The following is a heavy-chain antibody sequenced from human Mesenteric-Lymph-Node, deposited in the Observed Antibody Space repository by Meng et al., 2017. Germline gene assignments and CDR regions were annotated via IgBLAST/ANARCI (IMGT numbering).Heavy chain of an antibody. V-gene: IGHV3-7*03. CDR3: AKDRGPLGYCSGGSCPPEYY. D-gene: IGHD2-15*01. CDR1: GFTFSSYW. Sequence: GGSLRLSCAASGFTFSSYWMSWVRQAPGKGLEWVANIKQDGSEKYYVDSVKGRFTISRDNAKNSLYLQMNSLRAEDTAVYYCAKDRGPLGYCSGGSCPPEYYWGQGTLVTVSS. CDR2: IKQDGSEK. J-gene: IGHJ4*02.